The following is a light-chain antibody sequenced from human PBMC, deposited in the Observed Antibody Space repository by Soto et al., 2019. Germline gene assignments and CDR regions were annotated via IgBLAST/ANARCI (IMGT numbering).Light chain of an antibody. CDR1: QSISTW. CDR2: KAS. CDR3: QQYDSSPLT. J-gene: IGKJ4*01. Sequence: DIQMTQSPSTLSASVGDRVSITCRASQSISTWLAWYQQKPGKAPKLLIYKASTLESGVPSRFSGSRSGTEFTLTISSMQTDDFATYYCQQYDSSPLTFGGVTKVEIK. V-gene: IGKV1-5*03.